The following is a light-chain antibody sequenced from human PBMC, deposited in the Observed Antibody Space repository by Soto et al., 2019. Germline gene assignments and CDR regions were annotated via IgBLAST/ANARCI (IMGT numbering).Light chain of an antibody. J-gene: IGKJ5*01. CDR1: QGISSW. V-gene: IGKV1-12*01. CDR3: QQSNNFPIT. Sequence: DIQMTQSPSSVSASVGDRVTITCRASQGISSWLAWYQQKPGKAPKLLIYAASSLQSGVTSRFRGSGSRTDFTLTITILQPEYFPPFYFQQSNNFPITFGHATRLHIK. CDR2: AAS.